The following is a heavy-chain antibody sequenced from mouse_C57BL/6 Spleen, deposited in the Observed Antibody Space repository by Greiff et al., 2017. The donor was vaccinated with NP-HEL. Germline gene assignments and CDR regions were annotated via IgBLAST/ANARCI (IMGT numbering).Heavy chain of an antibody. CDR1: GYAFTNYL. V-gene: IGHV1-54*01. Sequence: VQVVESGAELVRPGTSVKVSCKASGYAFTNYLIEWVKQRPGQGLEWIGVINPGSGGTNYNEKFKGKATLTADKSSSTAYMQLSSLTSEDSAVYFCARDGGGAYWGQGTLVTVSA. CDR3: ARDGGGAY. CDR2: INPGSGGT. J-gene: IGHJ3*01.